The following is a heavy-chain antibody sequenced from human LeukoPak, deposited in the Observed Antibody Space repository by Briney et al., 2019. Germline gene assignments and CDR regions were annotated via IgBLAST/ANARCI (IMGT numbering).Heavy chain of an antibody. Sequence: PSETLSLTCAVYGGSFSGYYWSWIRQPPGKGLEWIGEINHSGSTNYNPSLKSRVTISVDTSKNQFSLKLSSVTAADTAVYYCARAVRGYSNNWYFDLWGRGTLVTVSS. D-gene: IGHD6-13*01. CDR1: GGSFSGYY. V-gene: IGHV4-34*01. CDR2: INHSGST. J-gene: IGHJ2*01. CDR3: ARAVRGYSNNWYFDL.